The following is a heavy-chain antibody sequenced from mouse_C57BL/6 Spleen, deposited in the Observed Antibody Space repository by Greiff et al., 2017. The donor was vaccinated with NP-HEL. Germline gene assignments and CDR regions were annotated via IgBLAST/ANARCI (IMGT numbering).Heavy chain of an antibody. V-gene: IGHV1-82*01. CDR3: ASPLYYGSSPYAMDY. CDR1: GYAFSSSW. D-gene: IGHD1-1*01. CDR2: IYPGDGDT. J-gene: IGHJ4*01. Sequence: VQRVESGPELVKPGASVKISCKASGYAFSSSWMNWVKQRPGKGLEWIGRIYPGDGDTNYNGKFKGKATLTADKSSSTAYMQLSSLTSEDSAVYFCASPLYYGSSPYAMDYWGQGTSVTVSS.